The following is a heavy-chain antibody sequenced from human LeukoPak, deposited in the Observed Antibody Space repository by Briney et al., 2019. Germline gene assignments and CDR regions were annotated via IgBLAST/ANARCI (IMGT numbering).Heavy chain of an antibody. D-gene: IGHD6-13*01. CDR3: ASGVGIAAAGYYFDY. Sequence: GGSLRLSCAASGFTFSSYWMTWVRQGPGKGLEWVAVISYDGSNKYYADSVKGRFTISRDNSKNTLYLQMNSLRAEDTAVYYCASGVGIAAAGYYFDYWGQGTLVTASS. CDR2: ISYDGSNK. V-gene: IGHV3-30-3*01. CDR1: GFTFSSYW. J-gene: IGHJ4*02.